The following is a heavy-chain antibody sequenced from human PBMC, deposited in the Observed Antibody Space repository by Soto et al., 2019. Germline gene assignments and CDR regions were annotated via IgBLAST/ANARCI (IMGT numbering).Heavy chain of an antibody. CDR2: IYSGGST. V-gene: IGHV3-66*01. D-gene: IGHD6-25*01. CDR1: GFTVSSNY. J-gene: IGHJ6*02. Sequence: EVQLVESGGGLVQPGGSLRLSCAASGFTVSSNYMSWVRQAPGKGLEWVSVIYSGGSTYYADSVKGRFTISRDNPKNTLYLQMNSLRAEDTAVYYCARDRLPTGMDVWGQGTTVTVSS. CDR3: ARDRLPTGMDV.